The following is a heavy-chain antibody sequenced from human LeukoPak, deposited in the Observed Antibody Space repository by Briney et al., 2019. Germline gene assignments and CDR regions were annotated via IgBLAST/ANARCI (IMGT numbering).Heavy chain of an antibody. J-gene: IGHJ4*02. CDR1: GFSFSAYW. V-gene: IGHV3-7*01. D-gene: IGHD2-2*01. CDR2: IKQDGSEE. Sequence: GGSLRLSCSASGFSFSAYWMSWVRQAPGKGLEWVANIKQDGSEEHYVDSVKGRFTISRDNAKNSLYLQMNSLRPEDMAVYYCARDTPGEESHWGQGTLVTVSS. CDR3: ARDTPGEESH.